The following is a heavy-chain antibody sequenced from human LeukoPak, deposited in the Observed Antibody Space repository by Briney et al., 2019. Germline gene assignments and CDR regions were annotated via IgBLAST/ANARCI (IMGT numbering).Heavy chain of an antibody. V-gene: IGHV3-49*03. CDR2: IRSKAYGGTT. D-gene: IGHD6-13*01. CDR3: TRDPSSSWYPEFDY. CDR1: GFTFGDYA. Sequence: GGSLRLSCTASGFTFGDYAMSWFRQAPGKGLEWVGFIRSKAYGGTTEYAASVKGRFTISRDDSKSIAYLQINSLKTEDTAVYYCTRDPSSSWYPEFDYWGQGTLVTVSS. J-gene: IGHJ4*02.